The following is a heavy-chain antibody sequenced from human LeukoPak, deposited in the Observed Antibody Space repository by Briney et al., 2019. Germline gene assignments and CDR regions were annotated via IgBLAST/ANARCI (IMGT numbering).Heavy chain of an antibody. CDR2: IGSSSSTI. Sequence: GGSLRLSCTASGFTFSSYGMNWVRQAPGKGLEWVSCIGSSSSTIYYADSVKGRFTISRNNAKNSLYLQMNSLRAEDTAVYYRARHYYGSGSYYFDYWGQGTLVTVSS. J-gene: IGHJ4*02. CDR3: ARHYYGSGSYYFDY. V-gene: IGHV3-48*04. CDR1: GFTFSSYG. D-gene: IGHD3-10*01.